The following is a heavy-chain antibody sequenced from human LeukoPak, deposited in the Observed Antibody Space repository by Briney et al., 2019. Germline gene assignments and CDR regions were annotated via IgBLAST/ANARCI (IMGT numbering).Heavy chain of an antibody. CDR3: TRGDPPALGLSFDP. V-gene: IGHV1-2*02. CDR1: GYTFTAYY. CDR2: INSGSGGT. Sequence: ASVKVSCKASGYTFTAYYINWVRQAPGQGLEWMGWINSGSGGTEYALRFEGRVTMTRDTSISTAYMELNSLISDDTAVYLCTRGDPPALGLSFDPWGQGTLVTVSS. J-gene: IGHJ5*02. D-gene: IGHD2-2*01.